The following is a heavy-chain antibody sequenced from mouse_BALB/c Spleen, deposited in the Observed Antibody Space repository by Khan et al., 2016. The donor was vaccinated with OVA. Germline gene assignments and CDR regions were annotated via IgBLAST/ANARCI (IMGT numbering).Heavy chain of an antibody. CDR2: ISGDSSTI. D-gene: IGHD1-1*01. J-gene: IGHJ2*01. CDR1: GFTFSSYG. Sequence: EVKLLESGGGLVQPGGSRKLSCAASGFTFSSYGMHWVRQAPEKGLEWVAYISGDSSTIYYEDTLTGRVTISRDNPKNTLFLQMTSLMSEDTAMYYCATSYYYGYYFDYWGPGTTLTVSS. V-gene: IGHV5-17*02. CDR3: ATSYYYGYYFDY.